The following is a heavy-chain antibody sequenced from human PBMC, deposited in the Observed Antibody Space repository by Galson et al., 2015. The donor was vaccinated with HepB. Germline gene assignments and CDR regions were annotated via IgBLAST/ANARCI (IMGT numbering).Heavy chain of an antibody. CDR1: GDSVYSNSAA. Sequence: CAISGDSVYSNSAAWNWIRQSPSRGLEWLGRTYYRSKWYNDYAVSVKSRITINPDTSKNQFSLQLNSVTPEDTAVYYCAVNMGHYGGNSPDAFDIWGQGTMVTVSS. J-gene: IGHJ3*02. CDR2: TYYRSKWYN. CDR3: AVNMGHYGGNSPDAFDI. D-gene: IGHD4-23*01. V-gene: IGHV6-1*01.